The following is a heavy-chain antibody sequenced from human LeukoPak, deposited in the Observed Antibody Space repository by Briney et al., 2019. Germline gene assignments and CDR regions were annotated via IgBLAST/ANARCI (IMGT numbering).Heavy chain of an antibody. D-gene: IGHD3-10*01. CDR3: GSGSYYFDY. CDR1: GGSISSYY. V-gene: IGHV4-59*08. CDR2: IYYSGST. Sequence: PSETLSLTCTVSGGSISSYYWSWIRQPPGKGLEWIGYIYYSGSTKYNPSLKSRVTISVDTSKNQFSLKLSSVTAADTAVYYCGSGSYYFDYWGQGTLVTVST. J-gene: IGHJ4*02.